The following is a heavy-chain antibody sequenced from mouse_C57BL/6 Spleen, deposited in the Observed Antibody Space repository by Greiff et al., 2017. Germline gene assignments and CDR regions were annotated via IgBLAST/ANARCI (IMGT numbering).Heavy chain of an antibody. V-gene: IGHV1-53*01. CDR1: GYTFTSYW. D-gene: IGHD2-5*01. CDR3: ARGSYYSKGCYAMDY. Sequence: QVQLQQPGTELVKPGASVKLSCKASGYTFTSYWMHWVKQRPGQGLEWIGNINPSNGGTNYNEKFKSKATLTVDKSSSTAYMQLSSLTSEDSAVYYCARGSYYSKGCYAMDYWGQGTSVTVSS. CDR2: INPSNGGT. J-gene: IGHJ4*01.